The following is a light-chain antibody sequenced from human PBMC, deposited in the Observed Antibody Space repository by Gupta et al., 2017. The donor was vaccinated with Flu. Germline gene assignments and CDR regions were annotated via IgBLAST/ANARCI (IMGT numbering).Light chain of an antibody. CDR1: QILVRKNGNPY. J-gene: IGKJ1*01. CDR2: MVA. CDR3: MQGTHGPT. V-gene: IGKV2-30*02. Sequence: PLTPGPPASISCRSIQILVRKNGNPYLTWLQHRPGQSPRRLIYMVATRDSGVPDRFRGSGSGTEFTMKIIRVEAEDVGVYYCMQGTHGPTFGQGTKVEIK.